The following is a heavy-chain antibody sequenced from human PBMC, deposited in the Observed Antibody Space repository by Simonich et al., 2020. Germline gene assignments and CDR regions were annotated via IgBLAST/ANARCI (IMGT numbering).Heavy chain of an antibody. CDR1: GYTFTGYY. D-gene: IGHD7-27*01. Sequence: QVQLVQSGAEVKKPGASVKVSCKASGYTFTGYYMHWVRQAPGQGLEWMGRINPNSGGTNYAQKVQGRVTMTRDTAISTAYMELSRLRSDDTAVYYCARGKLGLQYDYWGQGTLVTVSS. V-gene: IGHV1-2*06. CDR3: ARGKLGLQYDY. CDR2: INPNSGGT. J-gene: IGHJ4*02.